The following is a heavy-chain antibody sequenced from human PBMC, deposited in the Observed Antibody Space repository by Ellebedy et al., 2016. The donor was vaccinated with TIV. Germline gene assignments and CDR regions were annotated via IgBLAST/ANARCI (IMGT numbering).Heavy chain of an antibody. Sequence: AASVKVSCKASGDTFTTSYMQWVRQAPGQGLEWMGIINPSGDSTSYAQKFQGRVTMTRDTSTSTVYMKLNSLRSGDRAVYYCARVRGYDMDVWGQGTTVTVSS. V-gene: IGHV1-46*01. CDR1: GDTFTTSY. CDR2: INPSGDST. J-gene: IGHJ6*02. CDR3: ARVRGYDMDV.